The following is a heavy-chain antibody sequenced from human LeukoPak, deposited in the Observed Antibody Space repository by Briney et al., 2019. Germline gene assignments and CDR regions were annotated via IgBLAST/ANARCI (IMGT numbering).Heavy chain of an antibody. D-gene: IGHD3-10*01. Sequence: GASVKVSCKASGGTFSSYAISWVRQAPGQGLEWMGGVIPIFGTANYAQKFQGRVTITADKSTNTAYMELSSLRSEDTAVYYCARMWTYYYGSGSYLSAFDIWGQGTMVTVSS. J-gene: IGHJ3*02. CDR2: VIPIFGTA. CDR1: GGTFSSYA. CDR3: ARMWTYYYGSGSYLSAFDI. V-gene: IGHV1-69*06.